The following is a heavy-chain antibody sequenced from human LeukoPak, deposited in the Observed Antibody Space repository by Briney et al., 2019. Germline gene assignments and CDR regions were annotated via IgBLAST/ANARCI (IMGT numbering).Heavy chain of an antibody. CDR2: LSGSSTST. J-gene: IGHJ6*04. V-gene: IGHV3-23*01. CDR1: GFSFSSYA. CDR3: AKERGLQYPADV. Sequence: GGSLRLSCAASGFSFSSYALSWVRQAPGEGLEWVSTLSGSSTSTYYADSVKGRFTISRDNSKNTLYLQMNSLRAEDTAVYYCAKERGLQYPADVWGKGTTVTVSS. D-gene: IGHD4-11*01.